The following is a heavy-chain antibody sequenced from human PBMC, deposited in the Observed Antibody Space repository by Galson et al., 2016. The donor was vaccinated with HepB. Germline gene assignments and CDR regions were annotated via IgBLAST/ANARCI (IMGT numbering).Heavy chain of an antibody. CDR2: IKQDGSEK. D-gene: IGHD3-10*01. CDR3: ARGRATSVRGLVGYYFDW. Sequence: SLRLSCAGSGFMFETYWMSWVRRAPGKGLEWVANIKQDGSEKFYADSLRGRFTVSRDNAHNSVFLQMNSLRAEDTAVYYCARGRATSVRGLVGYYFDWWGQGTRVAVSS. J-gene: IGHJ4*02. CDR1: GFMFETYW. V-gene: IGHV3-7*01.